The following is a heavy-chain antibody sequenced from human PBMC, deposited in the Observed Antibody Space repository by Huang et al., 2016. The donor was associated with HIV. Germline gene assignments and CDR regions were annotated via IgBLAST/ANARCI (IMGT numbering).Heavy chain of an antibody. D-gene: IGHD6-6*01. J-gene: IGHJ6*02. Sequence: QVQLVQSGAEVKKPGASVKVSCEASGYTFTSFGISWVRQAPGQGLEWMGWISAYNGNTDYAQNLQGRVTMTTDTSTSTAYMELRSLRSDDTAVYYCASLRITTRPYYGMDVWGQGTTVTVS. CDR3: ASLRITTRPYYGMDV. CDR2: ISAYNGNT. CDR1: GYTFTSFG. V-gene: IGHV1-18*04.